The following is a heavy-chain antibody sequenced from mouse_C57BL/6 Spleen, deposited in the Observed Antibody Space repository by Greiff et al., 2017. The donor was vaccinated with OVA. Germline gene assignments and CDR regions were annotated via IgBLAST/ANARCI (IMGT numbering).Heavy chain of an antibody. CDR2: IDPENGDT. CDR1: GFNIKDDY. CDR3: TTGSNPYWYFDV. Sequence: VQLQQSGAELVRPGASVKLSCTAPGFNIKDDYMHWVKQRPEQGLEWIGWIDPENGDTEYASKFQGKATITADTSSNTAYLQLSSLTSEDTAVYYCTTGSNPYWYFDVWGTGTTVTVSS. J-gene: IGHJ1*03. D-gene: IGHD2-5*01. V-gene: IGHV14-4*01.